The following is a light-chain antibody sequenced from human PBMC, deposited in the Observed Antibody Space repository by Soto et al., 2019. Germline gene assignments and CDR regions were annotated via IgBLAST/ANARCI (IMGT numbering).Light chain of an antibody. CDR3: QQYNNWPPLT. CDR2: GAS. J-gene: IGKJ1*01. Sequence: EIVLTQSPGTLSLSPGERATLSCRASQSFSSSYLAWYQQKPGQAPRLLIYGASSRATGIPDRFSGSGSGTDFTLTISRLEPEDFAVYYCQQYNNWPPLTFGQGTQGGYQ. V-gene: IGKV3-20*01. CDR1: QSFSSSY.